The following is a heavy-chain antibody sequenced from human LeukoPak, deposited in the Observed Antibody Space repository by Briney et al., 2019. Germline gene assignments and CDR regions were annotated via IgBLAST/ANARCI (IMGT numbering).Heavy chain of an antibody. V-gene: IGHV4-4*02. D-gene: IGHD1-26*01. CDR1: GGSISSSNW. Sequence: PSETLSLTCAVSGGSISSSNWWSWVRQPPGKGLEWIGEIYHSGSTNYNPSLKSRVTISVDKSKNQFSLKLSSVTAADTAVYYCARVGSGSTSHPLDYWGQGTLVTVSS. J-gene: IGHJ4*02. CDR3: ARVGSGSTSHPLDY. CDR2: IYHSGST.